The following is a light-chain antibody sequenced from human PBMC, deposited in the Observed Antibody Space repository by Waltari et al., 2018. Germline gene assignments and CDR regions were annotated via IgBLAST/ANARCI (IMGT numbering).Light chain of an antibody. CDR2: GSS. Sequence: EIVMTQSPATLSVSPGERATLSCRASQSISSQLAWYQQKPGQAPRLLIYGSSTSATGIPAWFSGSGSGTEFTLTISSLQSEDFAVYFCQQYHESPPITFGPGTKVDIK. CDR1: QSISSQ. J-gene: IGKJ3*01. CDR3: QQYHESPPIT. V-gene: IGKV3-15*01.